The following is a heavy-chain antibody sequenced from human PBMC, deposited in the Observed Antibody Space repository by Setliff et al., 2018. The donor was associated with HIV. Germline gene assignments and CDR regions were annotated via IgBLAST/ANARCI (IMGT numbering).Heavy chain of an antibody. CDR1: GVSFGSSSSY. Sequence: LETLSLTCTVSGVSFGSSSSYWGWIRQPPGKGLEWIGNMYYRGSTYYNPSLKSRVTISVDTSKNQFSLKLSSVTAADTAVYYCARPVEMANREFDYWGQGTLVTVSS. CDR3: ARPVEMANREFDY. J-gene: IGHJ4*02. V-gene: IGHV4-39*01. CDR2: MYYRGST. D-gene: IGHD1-26*01.